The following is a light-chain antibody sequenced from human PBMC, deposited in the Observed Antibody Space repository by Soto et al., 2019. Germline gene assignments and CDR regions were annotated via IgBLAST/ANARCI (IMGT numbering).Light chain of an antibody. V-gene: IGKV3-20*01. Sequence: EIVLTQSPGTLSLSPGERATLSCRASQSVRSNYLAWYQQKPGQAPRLLIYGASSRATGIPDRFSGSGSGTDFTLTISRLEPEDLAVYYCQHCGSSAYTFGQGTTLEIK. J-gene: IGKJ2*01. CDR2: GAS. CDR3: QHCGSSAYT. CDR1: QSVRSNY.